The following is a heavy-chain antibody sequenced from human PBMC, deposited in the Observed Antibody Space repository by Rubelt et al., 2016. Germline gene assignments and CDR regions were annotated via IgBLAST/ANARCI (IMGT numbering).Heavy chain of an antibody. CDR2: INPNSGDT. Sequence: QVQLVQSGAEVKKPGASVKVSCKASGYTFTSYSITWVRQAPGQGLEWVGRINPNSGDTNFAQKFQGRVTMTRDTSISTAYMELSRLRSDDTAVYYCARDGYFDLWGRGTLVTVSS. V-gene: IGHV1-2*06. J-gene: IGHJ2*01. CDR3: ARDGYFDL. CDR1: GYTFTSYS.